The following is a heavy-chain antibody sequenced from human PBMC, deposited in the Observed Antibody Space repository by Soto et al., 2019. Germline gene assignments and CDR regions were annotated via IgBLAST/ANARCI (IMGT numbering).Heavy chain of an antibody. CDR2: ISGSGGST. V-gene: IGHV3-23*01. Sequence: VQLLESGGGLVQPGGSLRLSCAASGFTFSSYAMSWVRQAPGKGLEWVSTISGSGGSTYYADSVKGPFTISRDNSNNSLDLQMNSLRAGDTAVYYCAKGILVKPPGTRAFDIWGQGTMVIVSS. CDR1: GFTFSSYA. D-gene: IGHD6-13*01. J-gene: IGHJ3*02. CDR3: AKGILVKPPGTRAFDI.